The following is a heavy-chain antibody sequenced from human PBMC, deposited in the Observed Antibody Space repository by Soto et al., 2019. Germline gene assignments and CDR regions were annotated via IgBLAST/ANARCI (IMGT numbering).Heavy chain of an antibody. Sequence: GGSLRLSCAASGFTFSNAWMSWVRQAPGKGLEWVGRIKSKTDGGITDYAAPVKGRFTISRDDSKNTLYLQMNSLKTEDTAVYYCTTACGLTGTRGGGQGTLVTVSS. CDR1: GFTFSNAW. V-gene: IGHV3-15*01. CDR2: IKSKTDGGIT. J-gene: IGHJ4*02. CDR3: TTACGLTGTRG. D-gene: IGHD1-7*01.